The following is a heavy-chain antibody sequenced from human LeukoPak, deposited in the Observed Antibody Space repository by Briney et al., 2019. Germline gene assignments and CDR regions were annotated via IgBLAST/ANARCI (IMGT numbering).Heavy chain of an antibody. J-gene: IGHJ4*02. Sequence: ASVKVSCKASGYTFTGYNIHWVRQAPGQGLEWMGWINTGNGITKYSQNFQGRVTITRDTSASTAYMELSSLKSEDTAVFYCARDEDYWGQGTLVTVSS. CDR3: ARDEDY. CDR2: INTGNGIT. CDR1: GYTFTGYN. V-gene: IGHV1-3*04.